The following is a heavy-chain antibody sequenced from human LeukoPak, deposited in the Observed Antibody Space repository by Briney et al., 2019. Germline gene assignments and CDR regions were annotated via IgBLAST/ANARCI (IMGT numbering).Heavy chain of an antibody. V-gene: IGHV3-74*01. CDR3: ARGIYGNFDY. Sequence: GGSLKLSCAASGFTFTKYWMHWVRQVPRKGLIWVSRINNEGNDTNYADSVKGRFTISRDNAKNTLYLQMNSLRAEDTAVYYCARGIYGNFDYWGQGSLVSVSS. J-gene: IGHJ4*02. CDR2: INNEGNDT. D-gene: IGHD4-17*01. CDR1: GFTFTKYW.